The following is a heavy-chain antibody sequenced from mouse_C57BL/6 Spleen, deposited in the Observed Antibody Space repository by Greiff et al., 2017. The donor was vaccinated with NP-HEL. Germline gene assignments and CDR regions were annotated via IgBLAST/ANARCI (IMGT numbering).Heavy chain of an antibody. CDR3: ARYGSSLYAMDY. CDR2: INPSSGYT. Sequence: LQESGAELARPGASVKMSCKASGYTFTSYTMHWVKQRPGQGLEWIGYINPSSGYTKYNQKFKDKATLTADKSSSTAYMQLSSLTSEDSAVYYCARYGSSLYAMDYWGQGTSVTVSS. V-gene: IGHV1-4*01. J-gene: IGHJ4*01. D-gene: IGHD1-1*01. CDR1: GYTFTSYT.